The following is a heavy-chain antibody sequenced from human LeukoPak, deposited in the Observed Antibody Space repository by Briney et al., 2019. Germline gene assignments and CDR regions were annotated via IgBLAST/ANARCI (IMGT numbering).Heavy chain of an antibody. CDR1: GFTFSSYS. CDR2: ISSSSSYI. CDR3: ARDNCSGGSCYPDLDY. J-gene: IGHJ4*02. V-gene: IGHV3-21*01. D-gene: IGHD2-15*01. Sequence: PGGSLRFSCAASGFTFSSYSMNWVRQAPGKGLEWVSSISSSSSYIYYADSVKGRFTISRDNAKNSLYLQMNSLRAEDTAVYYCARDNCSGGSCYPDLDYWGQGTLVTVSS.